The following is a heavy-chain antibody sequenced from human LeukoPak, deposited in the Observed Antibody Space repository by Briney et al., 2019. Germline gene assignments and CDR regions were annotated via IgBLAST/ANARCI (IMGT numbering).Heavy chain of an antibody. CDR2: MNPNSGNT. D-gene: IGHD1-26*01. V-gene: IGHV1-8*02. CDR3: ARGARSSSGSYFITYYYYCMDV. Sequence: ASVKVSCKASGYTFTGYYMHWVRQAPGQGLEWMGWMNPNSGNTGYAQKFQGRVTMTRNTSISTAYMELSSLRSEDTAVYYCARGARSSSGSYFITYYYYCMDVWGKGTTVTISS. CDR1: GYTFTGYY. J-gene: IGHJ6*03.